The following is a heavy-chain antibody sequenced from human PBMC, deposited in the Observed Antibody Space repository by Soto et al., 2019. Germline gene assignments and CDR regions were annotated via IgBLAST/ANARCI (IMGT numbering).Heavy chain of an antibody. V-gene: IGHV1-2*04. Sequence: ASVKVTCKASGYTFTGCYMRWVRQAPGQGLEWMGWINPNSGGTNYAQKFQGWVTMTRDTSINTAYMELSRLRSDDTAVYYCARDIVGGRLDAFDIWGQGTMVTVSS. CDR3: ARDIVGGRLDAFDI. D-gene: IGHD1-26*01. CDR2: INPNSGGT. CDR1: GYTFTGCY. J-gene: IGHJ3*02.